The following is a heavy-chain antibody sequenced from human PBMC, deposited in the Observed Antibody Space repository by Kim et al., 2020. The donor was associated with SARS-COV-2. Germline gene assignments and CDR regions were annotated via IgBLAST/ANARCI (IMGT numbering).Heavy chain of an antibody. CDR1: GFTFSSYA. CDR3: AKGESSGYYYYGMDV. D-gene: IGHD1-26*01. J-gene: IGHJ6*02. CDR2: ISGSGGST. Sequence: GGSLRLSCAASGFTFSSYAMSWVRQAPGKGLEWVSAISGSGGSTYYADSVKGRFTISRDNSKNTLYLQMNSLRAEDTAVYYCAKGESSGYYYYGMDVWGQGTTVTVSS. V-gene: IGHV3-23*01.